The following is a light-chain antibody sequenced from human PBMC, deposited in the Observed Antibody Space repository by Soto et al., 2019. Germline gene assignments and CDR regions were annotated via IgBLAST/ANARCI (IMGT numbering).Light chain of an antibody. CDR2: DDN. CDR3: GSWDSSLSAYV. V-gene: IGLV1-51*01. CDR1: SSNIGGNS. Sequence: SVLTQPPSVSAAPVQKVTISCSGSSSNIGGNSVSWYQQLPGTAPKLLIYDDNKRPSGIPDRFSGSKSGTSATLGITGFQTGDEADYYCGSWDSSLSAYVFGTGTKVTVL. J-gene: IGLJ1*01.